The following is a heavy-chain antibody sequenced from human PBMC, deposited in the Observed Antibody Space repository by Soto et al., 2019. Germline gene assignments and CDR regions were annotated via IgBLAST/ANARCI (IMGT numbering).Heavy chain of an antibody. D-gene: IGHD2-2*01. CDR1: SYTFSASG. J-gene: IGHJ4*02. Sequence: QVRLVQSGPEVKKPGASVKVSCKSSSYTFSASGISRVRQAPGQGLEWMGWISAYNGDTSYAQKLQGRVTMTTATCSSTSYMELGSLSFNGTVVYYCARVRSAAFVAADIWCLGTMITVTS. CDR2: ISAYNGDT. CDR3: ARVRSAAFVAADI. V-gene: IGHV1-18*01.